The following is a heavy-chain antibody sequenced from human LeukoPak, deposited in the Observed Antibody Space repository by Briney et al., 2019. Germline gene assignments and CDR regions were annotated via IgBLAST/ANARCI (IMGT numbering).Heavy chain of an antibody. CDR1: GGSISSYY. D-gene: IGHD6-13*01. J-gene: IGHJ5*02. CDR2: IYHSGST. V-gene: IGHV4-59*01. CDR3: ARSAIAAAGTQFDP. Sequence: TSGTLSLTCTVSGGSISSYYWSWIRQPPGKGLEWIGYIYHSGSTNYNPSLKSRVTISVDTSKNQLSLKLSSVTAADTAVYYCARSAIAAAGTQFDPWGQGTLVTVSS.